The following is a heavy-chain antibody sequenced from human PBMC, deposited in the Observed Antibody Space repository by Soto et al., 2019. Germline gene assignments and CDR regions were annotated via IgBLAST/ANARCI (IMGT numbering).Heavy chain of an antibody. CDR3: AKDRSSGWYGY. J-gene: IGHJ4*02. CDR1: GFTFSSYG. CDR2: ISYDGSNK. Sequence: ESGGGVVQPGRSLRLSCAASGFTFSSYGMHWVRQAPGKGLEWVAVISYDGSNKYYADSVKGRFTISRDNSKNTLYLQMNSLRAEDTAVYYCAKDRSSGWYGYWGQGTLVTVSS. D-gene: IGHD6-19*01. V-gene: IGHV3-30*18.